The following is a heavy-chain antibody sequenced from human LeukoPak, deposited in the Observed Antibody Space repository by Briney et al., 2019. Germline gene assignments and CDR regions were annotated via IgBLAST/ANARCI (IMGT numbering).Heavy chain of an antibody. Sequence: GGSLRLSCAASGFTFSSYGMNWVRQAPGKGLEWVSYISSSGSTIYYADSVKGRFINYRDNAKNSLYLQMNNVSVVVTALYYWARVVFFAFDVWGLGTVVTVSS. CDR1: GFTFSSYG. D-gene: IGHD3-3*01. J-gene: IGHJ3*01. V-gene: IGHV3-48*01. CDR3: ARVVFFAFDV. CDR2: ISSSGSTI.